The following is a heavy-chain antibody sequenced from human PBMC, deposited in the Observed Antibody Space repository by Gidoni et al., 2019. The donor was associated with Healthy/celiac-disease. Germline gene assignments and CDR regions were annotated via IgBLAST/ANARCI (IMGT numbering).Heavy chain of an antibody. CDR1: GGSSSGYY. D-gene: IGHD6-6*01. CDR2: INHRGST. Sequence: QVQLQQWGAGLLKPSETLSLTCAVYGGSSSGYYWSWIRQPPGKGLEWIGEINHRGSTNYNPSLKSRVTISVDTSKNQFSLKLSSVTAADTAVYYCARSPKAARLNWFDPWGQGTLVTVSS. V-gene: IGHV4-34*01. J-gene: IGHJ5*02. CDR3: ARSPKAARLNWFDP.